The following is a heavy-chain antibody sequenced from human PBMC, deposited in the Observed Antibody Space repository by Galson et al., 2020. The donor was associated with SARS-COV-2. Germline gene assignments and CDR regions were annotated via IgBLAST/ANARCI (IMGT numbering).Heavy chain of an antibody. D-gene: IGHD3-10*02. CDR1: GFIFSGFD. CDR3: ARATMLYDYGMDV. Sequence: GGSLRLSCAASGFIFSGFDMHWVRQAAGKGLEWVSGIGTTGDTYYPESVKVRFTISRENAKNSLYLQMNSLRAEDTAVYYCARATMLYDYGMDVGGQGTTVTVSS. CDR2: IGTTGDT. V-gene: IGHV3-13*01. J-gene: IGHJ6*02.